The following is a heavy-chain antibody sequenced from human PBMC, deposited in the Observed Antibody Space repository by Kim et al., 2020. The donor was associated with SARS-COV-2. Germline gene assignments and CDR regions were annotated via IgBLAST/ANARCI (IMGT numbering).Heavy chain of an antibody. D-gene: IGHD3-22*01. J-gene: IGHJ3*02. V-gene: IGHV3-23*01. CDR2: ISGSGGST. CDR3: ARGRDYDSSGYPRYAFDI. CDR1: GFTFSSYA. Sequence: GGSLRLSCAASGFTFSSYAMSWVRQAPGKGLEWVSAISGSGGSTYYADSVKGRFTISRDNSKNTLYLQMNSRRAEDTAVYYCARGRDYDSSGYPRYAFDIWGQGTMVTVSS.